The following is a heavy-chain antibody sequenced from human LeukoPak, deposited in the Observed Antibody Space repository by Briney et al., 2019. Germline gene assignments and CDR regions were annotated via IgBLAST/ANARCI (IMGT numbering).Heavy chain of an antibody. CDR1: GGSISSYY. Sequence: SETLSLTCTVSGGSISSYYWSWIRQPPGKGLEWRGYIYYTGSTNYNPSLKSRVTIPLDTSKNQFSLKLSSMTAADTAVYYCARQRVNKWNNLWSFDYWGQGTLVTVSS. J-gene: IGHJ4*02. D-gene: IGHD1/OR15-1a*01. CDR2: IYYTGST. V-gene: IGHV4-59*08. CDR3: ARQRVNKWNNLWSFDY.